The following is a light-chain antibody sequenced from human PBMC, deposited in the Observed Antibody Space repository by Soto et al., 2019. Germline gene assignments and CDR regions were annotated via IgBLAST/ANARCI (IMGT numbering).Light chain of an antibody. J-gene: IGLJ1*01. CDR2: EVI. V-gene: IGLV2-14*01. Sequence: QSALTQPASVSGSPGQSITISCTGTSSDIGAYNYVSWYRQHPGKAPRLMISEVINRRSGVSNRFSGSKSGNTASLTTSGLQPEDEADDYCSAYTTGSTTPYVFGTGTKLTVL. CDR1: SSDIGAYNY. CDR3: SAYTTGSTTPYV.